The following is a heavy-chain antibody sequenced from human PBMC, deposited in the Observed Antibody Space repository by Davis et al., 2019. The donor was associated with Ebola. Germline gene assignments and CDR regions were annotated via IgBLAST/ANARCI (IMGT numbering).Heavy chain of an antibody. CDR2: ISGSGGST. Sequence: PGGSLRLSCAASGFTFSSYAMSWVRQAPGKGLEWVSAISGSGGSTYYADSVKGRFTISRDNSKNTLYLQMNSLRAEDTAVYYCAKQEYQLLSGEWFDPWGQGTLVTVSS. V-gene: IGHV3-23*01. CDR1: GFTFSSYA. D-gene: IGHD2-2*01. J-gene: IGHJ5*02. CDR3: AKQEYQLLSGEWFDP.